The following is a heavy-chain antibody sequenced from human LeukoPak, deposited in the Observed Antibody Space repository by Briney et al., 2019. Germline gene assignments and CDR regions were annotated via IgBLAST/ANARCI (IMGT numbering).Heavy chain of an antibody. Sequence: SVKVSCKASGGTFSSYAISWVRQAPGQGLEWMGRIIPIFGTANYAQKFQGRVTITTDESTSTAYMELSSLRSEDTAVYYCARDQGLYYYDSSGYLDYWGQGTLVTVSS. J-gene: IGHJ4*02. V-gene: IGHV1-69*05. D-gene: IGHD3-22*01. CDR3: ARDQGLYYYDSSGYLDY. CDR1: GGTFSSYA. CDR2: IIPIFGTA.